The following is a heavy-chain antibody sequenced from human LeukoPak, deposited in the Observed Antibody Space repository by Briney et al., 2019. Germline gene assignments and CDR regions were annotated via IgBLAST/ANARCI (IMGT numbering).Heavy chain of an antibody. CDR2: XXXNSGSI. CDR1: GFTFDDYA. Sequence: PGRSLRLSCAASGFTFDDYAMHWVRQAPGKGXXXXXXXXXNSGSIGYADSVKGRFTISRDNAKNSLYLQMNSLRAEDTALYYCAKVPQRYSSGWYGSGVDYWGQGTLVTVSS. J-gene: IGHJ4*02. V-gene: IGHV3-9*01. D-gene: IGHD6-19*01. CDR3: AKVPQRYSSGWYGSGVDY.